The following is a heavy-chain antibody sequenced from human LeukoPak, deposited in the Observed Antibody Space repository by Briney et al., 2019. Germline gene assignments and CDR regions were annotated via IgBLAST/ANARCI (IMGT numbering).Heavy chain of an antibody. V-gene: IGHV4-59*08. CDR3: ARHLIREDYSSSSIGFDP. CDR2: IYYSGNT. CDR1: GGSISGYY. D-gene: IGHD6-6*01. Sequence: PSETLSLTCTVSGGSISGYYWSWIRQPPGKGLEWIGYIYYSGNTNYNPSLKRRVAISVDTSKNQFSLKLSSVTAADTAVYYCARHLIREDYSSSSIGFDPWGQGNPVTVSS. J-gene: IGHJ5*02.